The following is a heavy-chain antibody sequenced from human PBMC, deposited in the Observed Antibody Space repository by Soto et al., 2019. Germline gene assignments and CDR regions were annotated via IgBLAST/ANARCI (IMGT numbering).Heavy chain of an antibody. CDR2: INPSGGTT. CDR1: GYTFTRYN. J-gene: IGHJ4*02. CDR3: ARVRGGGSEYFFDY. Sequence: GASVKVSCKASGYTFTRYNVHWVRQAPGQGLEWMAIINPSGGTTYYVQKFEGRVTLTTDTSTGTVYMELSSLRSDDTAVYYCARVRGGGSEYFFDYWGQGTLVTVSS. D-gene: IGHD2-15*01. V-gene: IGHV1-46*01.